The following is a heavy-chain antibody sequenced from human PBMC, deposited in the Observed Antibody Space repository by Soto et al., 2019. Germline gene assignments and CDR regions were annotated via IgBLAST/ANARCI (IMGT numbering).Heavy chain of an antibody. Sequence: ASVKVSCKASGYTFTSYGISWVRQAPGQGLEWMGIINPSGGTTSYAQRFQGRVTMTRDTSTSTLYMELSSLRSEDTAVYYCARSPLVVTATHLDYWGQGTLVTVSS. J-gene: IGHJ4*02. CDR1: GYTFTSYG. D-gene: IGHD2-21*02. CDR2: INPSGGTT. V-gene: IGHV1-46*01. CDR3: ARSPLVVTATHLDY.